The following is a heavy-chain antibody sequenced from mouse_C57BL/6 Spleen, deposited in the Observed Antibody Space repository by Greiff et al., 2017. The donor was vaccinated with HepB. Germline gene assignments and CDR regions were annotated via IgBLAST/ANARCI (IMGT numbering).Heavy chain of an antibody. CDR2: INPSTGGT. D-gene: IGHD4-1*02. CDR1: GYSFTGYY. J-gene: IGHJ3*01. V-gene: IGHV1-42*01. CDR3: AATGTLFAY. Sequence: EVKLMESGPELVKPGASVKISCKASGYSFTGYYMNWVKQSPEKSLEWIGEINPSTGGTTYNQKFKAKATLTVDKSSSTAYMQLKSLTSEDSAVYYCAATGTLFAYWGQGTPVTVSA.